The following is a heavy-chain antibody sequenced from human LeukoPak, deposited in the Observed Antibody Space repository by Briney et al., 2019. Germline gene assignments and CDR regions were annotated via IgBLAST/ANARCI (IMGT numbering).Heavy chain of an antibody. Sequence: PSETLSLTCTVSGGSISSYYWSWIRQPAGKGLEWIGRIYTSGSTNYNPSLKSRVTMSVDTFKNQFSLKLSSVTAADTAVYYCARDDSGYSYGTFDYWGQGTLVTVSS. J-gene: IGHJ4*02. D-gene: IGHD5-18*01. V-gene: IGHV4-4*07. CDR3: ARDDSGYSYGTFDY. CDR1: GGSISSYY. CDR2: IYTSGST.